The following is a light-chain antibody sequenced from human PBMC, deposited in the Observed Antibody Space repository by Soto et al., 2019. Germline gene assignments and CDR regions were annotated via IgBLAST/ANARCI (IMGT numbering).Light chain of an antibody. J-gene: IGLJ2*01. CDR2: DVS. V-gene: IGLV2-14*01. CDR1: SSDVGGYNY. CDR3: SSYTSISNLV. Sequence: QSALTQPASVSGSPGQSITISCTGTSSDVGGYNYVSWYQQHPGKAPKLMIYDVSNRPSGVSNLFSGSKSGNTASLTISWLQAADDDDYYCSSYTSISNLVFGGGPKLTVL.